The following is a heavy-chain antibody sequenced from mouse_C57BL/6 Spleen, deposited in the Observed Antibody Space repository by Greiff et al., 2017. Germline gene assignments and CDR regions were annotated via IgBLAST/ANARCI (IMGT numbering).Heavy chain of an antibody. CDR1: GYTFTSYG. J-gene: IGHJ4*01. V-gene: IGHV1-81*01. CDR3: AREGLRRDAMDY. Sequence: VQLQQSGAELARPGASVKLSCKASGYTFTSYGISWVKQRTGQGLEWIGEIYPRSGNTYYNEKFKGKATLTADKSSSTAYMELRSLTSEDSAVYFCAREGLRRDAMDYWGQGTSVTVSS. D-gene: IGHD2-4*01. CDR2: IYPRSGNT.